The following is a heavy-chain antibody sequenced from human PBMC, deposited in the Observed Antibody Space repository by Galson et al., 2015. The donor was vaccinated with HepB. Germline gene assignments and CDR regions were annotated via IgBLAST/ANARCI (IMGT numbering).Heavy chain of an antibody. CDR2: FDPKDGET. CDR3: ATGHYDILTGYYMGQLSHY. V-gene: IGHV1-24*01. Sequence: SVKVSCKVSGYTLTELSMHWVRQAPGKGLEWMGGFDPKDGETIYAQKFQGRVTMTEDTSTDTAYMELSSLRSEDTAVYYCATGHYDILTGYYMGQLSHYWGQGTLVTVSS. CDR1: GYTLTELS. J-gene: IGHJ4*02. D-gene: IGHD3-9*01.